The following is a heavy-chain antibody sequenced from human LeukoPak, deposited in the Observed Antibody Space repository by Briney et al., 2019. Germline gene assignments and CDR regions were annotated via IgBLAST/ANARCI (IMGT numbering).Heavy chain of an antibody. CDR3: ATYIAVAGTTNWFDP. CDR2: MNPNSGNT. CDR1: GGTFTSYD. Sequence: ASVKVSCKASGGTFTSYDINWVRQATGQGLEWMGWMNPNSGNTGYAQKFQGRVTMTRNTSISTAYMELSSLRSEDTAVYYCATYIAVAGTTNWFDPWGQGTLVTVSS. J-gene: IGHJ5*02. V-gene: IGHV1-8*01. D-gene: IGHD6-19*01.